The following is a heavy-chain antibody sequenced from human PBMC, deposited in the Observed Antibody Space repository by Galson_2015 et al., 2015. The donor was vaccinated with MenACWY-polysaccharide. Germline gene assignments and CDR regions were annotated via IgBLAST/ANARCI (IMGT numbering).Heavy chain of an antibody. V-gene: IGHV1-18*01. D-gene: IGHD1-26*01. Sequence: SVKVSCKASGYTFTSYGISWVRQAPGQGLEWLGWISAYNGNTNYAQKLQGRVTVTRDTSTSTGYMELRSLRYDDTAIYYCARVVSEVGYTHGPDYWGQGTLVTVSS. J-gene: IGHJ4*02. CDR2: ISAYNGNT. CDR1: GYTFTSYG. CDR3: ARVVSEVGYTHGPDY.